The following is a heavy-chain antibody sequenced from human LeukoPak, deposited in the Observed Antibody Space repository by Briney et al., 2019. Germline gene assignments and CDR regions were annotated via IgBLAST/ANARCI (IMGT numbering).Heavy chain of an antibody. CDR2: INPSGGST. Sequence: ASAKVSCKASGYTFTSYYMHWVRQAPGQGLEWMGIINPSGGSTSYAQKFQGRVTMTRDTSTSTVYMELSSLRSEDTAVYYCARVATVTRGDYWGQGTLVTVSS. CDR1: GYTFTSYY. D-gene: IGHD4-17*01. V-gene: IGHV1-46*01. J-gene: IGHJ4*02. CDR3: ARVATVTRGDY.